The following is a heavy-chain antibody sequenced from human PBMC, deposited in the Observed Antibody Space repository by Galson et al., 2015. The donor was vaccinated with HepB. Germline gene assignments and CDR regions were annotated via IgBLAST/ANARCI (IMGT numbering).Heavy chain of an antibody. CDR1: GGSISSYF. Sequence: SETLSLTCTVSGGSISSYFWSWIRQPPGKGLEWIGYIYYSGSTNYNPSLKSRVTISIDTSRKQFSLKLSSVTAADTAVYYCARHPAPDLYSRSWSNFDYWGQGTLVTVSS. J-gene: IGHJ4*02. V-gene: IGHV4-59*08. CDR3: ARHPAPDLYSRSWSNFDY. D-gene: IGHD6-13*01. CDR2: IYYSGST.